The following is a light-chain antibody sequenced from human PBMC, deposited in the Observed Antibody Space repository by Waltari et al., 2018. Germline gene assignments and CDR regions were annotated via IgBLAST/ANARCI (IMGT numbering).Light chain of an antibody. Sequence: QSALTQPASVSGSPGQSITISCSETSGDINNFKYVSWYQQQSGKAPRVLIYDVSNRPSGVSTRFSGSKAGNTASLTISGLQPEDDADYYCSSYTSNNNKLFGGGTRLTVL. J-gene: IGLJ2*01. CDR2: DVS. CDR3: SSYTSNNNKL. V-gene: IGLV2-14*03. CDR1: SGDINNFKY.